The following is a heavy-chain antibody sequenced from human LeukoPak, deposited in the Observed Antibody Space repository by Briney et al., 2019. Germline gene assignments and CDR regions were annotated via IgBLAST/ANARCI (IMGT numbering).Heavy chain of an antibody. V-gene: IGHV3-23*01. D-gene: IGHD6-19*01. Sequence: GGSLRLSCAASGFTFNNYAMSWVRQAPGKGLEWVSSISGSGGNTYYADSVKGRFTISRDNSKNTLYLQMNSLRAADTAVYYCAKDRRITMAGTVDYFDYWGQGTLVTDSS. CDR2: ISGSGGNT. J-gene: IGHJ4*02. CDR3: AKDRRITMAGTVDYFDY. CDR1: GFTFNNYA.